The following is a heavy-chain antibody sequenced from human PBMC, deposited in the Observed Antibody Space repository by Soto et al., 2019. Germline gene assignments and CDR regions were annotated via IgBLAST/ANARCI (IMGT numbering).Heavy chain of an antibody. CDR2: IYYSGST. J-gene: IGHJ5*02. Sequence: QVQLQESGPGLVKPSETLSLTCTVSGGSISSYYWSWIRQPPGKGLEWIGYIYYSGSTNYDPSLKSRVTISVDTSKNQFSLKLSSVTAADTAVYYRARGFNAWGQGTLVTVSS. CDR1: GGSISSYY. V-gene: IGHV4-59*01. CDR3: ARGFNA.